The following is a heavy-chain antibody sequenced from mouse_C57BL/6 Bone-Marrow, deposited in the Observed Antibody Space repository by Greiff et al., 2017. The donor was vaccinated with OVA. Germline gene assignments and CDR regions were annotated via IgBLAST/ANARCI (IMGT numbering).Heavy chain of an antibody. D-gene: IGHD2-3*01. CDR1: GFTFSSYG. CDR3: ASQEVGGYCFHMDY. CDR2: ISRGGSYT. J-gene: IGHJ2*01. Sequence: EVKLEESGGDLVKPGGSLKLSCAASGFTFSSYGMHWVRQTPEKRLEWVATISRGGSYTYYPANVKGRFTISRDNATNTLYLQLSSLTSEDTAMYYCASQEVGGYCFHMDYWGQGTTLTVSS. V-gene: IGHV5-6*02.